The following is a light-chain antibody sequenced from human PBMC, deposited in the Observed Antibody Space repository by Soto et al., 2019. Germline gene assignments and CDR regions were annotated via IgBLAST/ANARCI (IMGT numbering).Light chain of an antibody. V-gene: IGLV2-14*01. CDR2: EVS. CDR3: SSYTSISTLVV. Sequence: QSALTQPASVSGSPGQSITISCTGTSSDVGGYNSVSWYQQHPGKAPKLLIYEVSNRPSGVSNRFSGSKSGNTASLTISGLQTEDEADYYCSSYTSISTLVVFGGGTKLTVL. CDR1: SSDVGGYNS. J-gene: IGLJ2*01.